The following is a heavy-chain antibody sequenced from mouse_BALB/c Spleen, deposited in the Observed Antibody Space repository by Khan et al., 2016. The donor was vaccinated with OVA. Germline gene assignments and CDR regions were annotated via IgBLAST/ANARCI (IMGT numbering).Heavy chain of an antibody. CDR2: IYPGNSDT. CDR1: GYSFSSNW. V-gene: IGHV1-5*01. CDR3: TRWGYWFAY. D-gene: IGHD2-2*01. Sequence: VQLQQSGTVLARPGASVKMSCKASGYSFSSNWMHWVKQRPGQGLEWIGAIYPGNSDTNYNQKFKGKAKLTAVTSASTAYMGLSSLRNEGSAVYYCTRWGYWFAYWGQGTLVTVSA. J-gene: IGHJ3*01.